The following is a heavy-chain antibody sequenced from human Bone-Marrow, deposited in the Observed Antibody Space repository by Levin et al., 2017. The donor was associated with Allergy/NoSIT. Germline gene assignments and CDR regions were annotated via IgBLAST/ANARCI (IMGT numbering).Heavy chain of an antibody. CDR2: IYYSGST. Sequence: SQTLSLPCTVSGGSIRSYYWSWIRQPPGKGLEWIGYIYYSGSTNYNPSLKSRVTISVDTSKNQFSLKLSSVTAADTAVYYCARIPAGYSSSWYRIEYFDYWGQGTLVTVSS. D-gene: IGHD6-13*01. CDR1: GGSIRSYY. CDR3: ARIPAGYSSSWYRIEYFDY. V-gene: IGHV4-59*01. J-gene: IGHJ4*02.